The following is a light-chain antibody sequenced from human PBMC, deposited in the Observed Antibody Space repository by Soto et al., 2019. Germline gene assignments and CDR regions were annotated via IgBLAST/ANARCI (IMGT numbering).Light chain of an antibody. J-gene: IGKJ2*01. V-gene: IGKV1-39*01. Sequence: DIQMTQSPSSLSASVGDRVTITCRASQSISYHLNWYQQKPGKAPKLLLYGASSLQSGVPSRFSGSGSRTDFTLTISSLQPEDFATYYCQQSYSTLMYTFGQGTKVDIK. CDR1: QSISYH. CDR3: QQSYSTLMYT. CDR2: GAS.